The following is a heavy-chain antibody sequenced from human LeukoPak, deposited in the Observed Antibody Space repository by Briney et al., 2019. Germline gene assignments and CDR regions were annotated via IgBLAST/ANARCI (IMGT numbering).Heavy chain of an antibody. J-gene: IGHJ6*04. V-gene: IGHV3-74*01. Sequence: GGSLRLSCAASGFTFSSYWMHWVRQAPGKGLVWVSRINSDGSSTSYADSVKGRFTISRDNAKNTLYLQMNSLRAEDTAVYYCARVGYCSSTSCYAGEFLDGVMDVWGKGTTVTISS. D-gene: IGHD2-2*01. CDR2: INSDGSST. CDR1: GFTFSSYW. CDR3: ARVGYCSSTSCYAGEFLDGVMDV.